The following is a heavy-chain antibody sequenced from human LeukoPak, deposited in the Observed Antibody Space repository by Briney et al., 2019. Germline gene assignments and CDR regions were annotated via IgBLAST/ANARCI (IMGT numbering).Heavy chain of an antibody. CDR2: IIPIFGTA. CDR3: ARGFWSGYTYYYYYYMDV. D-gene: IGHD3-3*01. Sequence: GASVKVSCKAFGGTFSSYAISWVRQAPGQGLEWMGGIIPIFGTANYAQKFQGRVTITTDESTSTAYMELSSLRSEDTAVYYCARGFWSGYTYYYYYYMDVWGKGTTVTVSS. CDR1: GGTFSSYA. V-gene: IGHV1-69*05. J-gene: IGHJ6*03.